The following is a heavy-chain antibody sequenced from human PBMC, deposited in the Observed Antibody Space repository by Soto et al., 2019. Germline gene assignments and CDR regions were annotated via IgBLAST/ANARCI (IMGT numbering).Heavy chain of an antibody. J-gene: IGHJ5*02. V-gene: IGHV3-53*01. CDR1: GFTVSRNY. Sequence: GSLRLSCAASGFTVSRNYMSWVRQAPGKGLEWVSAIYKDGRIYYADSVKGRFTISRDNSKNTLFLQMNTLRAEDTAVYYCVRAPPEEGFDLWGQGTQVTVSS. CDR3: VRAPPEEGFDL. CDR2: IYKDGRI.